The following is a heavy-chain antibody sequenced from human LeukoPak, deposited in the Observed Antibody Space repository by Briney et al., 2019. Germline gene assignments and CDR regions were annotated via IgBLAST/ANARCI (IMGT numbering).Heavy chain of an antibody. CDR2: ISSSGSTI. D-gene: IGHD3-3*01. CDR3: ARDSPHITIFGVVIIFDY. J-gene: IGHJ4*02. V-gene: IGHV3-11*01. CDR1: GFTFSDYY. Sequence: GGSLRLSCAASGFTFSDYYMSWIRQAPGKGLEWVSCISSSGSTIYYADSVKGRFTISRDNAKNSLYLQMNSLRAEDTAVYYCARDSPHITIFGVVIIFDYWGQGTLVTVSS.